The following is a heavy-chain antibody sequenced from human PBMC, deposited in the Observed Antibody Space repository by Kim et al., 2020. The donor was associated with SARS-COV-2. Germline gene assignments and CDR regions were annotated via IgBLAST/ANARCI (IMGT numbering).Heavy chain of an antibody. Sequence: SETLSLTCAVDVGSFSGYYWTWIRQPPGRGLEWIGEISHSGSTNYNPSLTSRVTISVDTSKNQFSLKLNSVTAADRGVYFCARGRYGSGRDYYFDYWGRGTLVTVSS. V-gene: IGHV4-34*01. CDR2: ISHSGST. J-gene: IGHJ4*02. CDR3: ARGRYGSGRDYYFDY. CDR1: VGSFSGYY. D-gene: IGHD6-19*01.